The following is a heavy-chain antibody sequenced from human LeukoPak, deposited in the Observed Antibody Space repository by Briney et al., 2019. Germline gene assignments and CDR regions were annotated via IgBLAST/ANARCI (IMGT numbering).Heavy chain of an antibody. V-gene: IGHV1-8*01. CDR1: GYTFTSYD. CDR3: ARGYGVPAAIYY. J-gene: IGHJ4*02. Sequence: PGASVKVSCKASGYTFTSYDINWVRQATGQGLEWMGWMNPNSGNTGYAQKFQGRVTMTRNTSISTAYMELSSLRSEDTPVYYCARGYGVPAAIYYWGQGTLVTVSS. CDR2: MNPNSGNT. D-gene: IGHD2-2*02.